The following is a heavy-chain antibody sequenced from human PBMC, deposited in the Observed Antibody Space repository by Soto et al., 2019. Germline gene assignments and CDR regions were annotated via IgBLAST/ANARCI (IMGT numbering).Heavy chain of an antibody. J-gene: IGHJ4*01. CDR1: GGSMRNVY. Sequence: PSETLSLTCTVSGGSMRNVYWSWIRQPPGKRLEWIGFIFHSGNAKYNPSLKSRVTISIDTSKSQFSLSLYSVTAADTAVYFCARAHAPTLPFDYWGLGTLVTVSS. V-gene: IGHV4-59*01. CDR3: ARAHAPTLPFDY. D-gene: IGHD2-15*01. CDR2: IFHSGNA.